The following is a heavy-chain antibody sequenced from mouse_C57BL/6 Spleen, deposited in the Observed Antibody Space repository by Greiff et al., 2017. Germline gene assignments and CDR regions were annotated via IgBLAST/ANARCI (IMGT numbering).Heavy chain of an antibody. CDR1: GYTFTGYW. CDR2: ILPGSGST. V-gene: IGHV1-9*01. Sequence: VQLQQSGAELMKPGASVKLSCKATGYTFTGYWIEWVKQRPGHGLEWIGEILPGSGSTNYNEKFKGKATFTADTSSNTAYMQLSSLTTEDSAIYYGAREGFYYYGSSYAMDYWGQGTSVTVSS. J-gene: IGHJ4*01. D-gene: IGHD1-1*01. CDR3: AREGFYYYGSSYAMDY.